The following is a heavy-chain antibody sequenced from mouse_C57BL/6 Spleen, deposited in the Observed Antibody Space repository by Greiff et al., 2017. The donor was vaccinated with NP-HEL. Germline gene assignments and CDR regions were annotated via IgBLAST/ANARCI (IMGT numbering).Heavy chain of an antibody. J-gene: IGHJ4*01. D-gene: IGHD2-12*01. CDR1: GFTFSDYY. CDR2: INYDGSST. CDR3: ARMGIYDGYAMDY. V-gene: IGHV5-16*01. Sequence: DVKLVESEGGLVQPGSSMKLSCTASGFTFSDYYMAWVRQVPEKGLDWVANINYDGSSTYYLDSLKSRFIISRDNAKNILYLQMSSLKSEDTATYYCARMGIYDGYAMDYWGQGTSVTVSS.